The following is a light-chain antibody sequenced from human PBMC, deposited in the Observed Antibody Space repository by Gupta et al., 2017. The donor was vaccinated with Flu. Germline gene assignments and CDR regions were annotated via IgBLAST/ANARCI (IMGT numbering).Light chain of an antibody. V-gene: IGKV4-1*01. Sequence: DIVITQSPDSLVVSLGERATINCKSSQSVLYSSHDKKYLAWYQQKPGQPPKLLIYWASTRESGVPDRFSGSGSATDFSLTISSLQAEDVAVYYCQQYYSSPTFGQGTRLEI. CDR1: QSVLYSSHDKKY. CDR3: QQYYSSPT. J-gene: IGKJ5*01. CDR2: WAS.